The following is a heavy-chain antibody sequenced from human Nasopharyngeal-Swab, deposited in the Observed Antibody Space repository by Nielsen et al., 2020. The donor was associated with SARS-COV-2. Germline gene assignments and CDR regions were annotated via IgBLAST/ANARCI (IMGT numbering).Heavy chain of an antibody. D-gene: IGHD2-15*01. CDR3: ARAPLGYCSGGSCLPDY. V-gene: IGHV3-33*01. CDR1: GFTFSSYG. J-gene: IGHJ4*02. CDR2: IWYDGSNK. Sequence: GESLKISCAASGFTFSSYGMHWVRQAPGKGLEWVAVIWYDGSNKYNADSVKGRFTISRDNSKNTLYLQMNSLRAEDTAVYYCARAPLGYCSGGSCLPDYWGQGTLVTVSS.